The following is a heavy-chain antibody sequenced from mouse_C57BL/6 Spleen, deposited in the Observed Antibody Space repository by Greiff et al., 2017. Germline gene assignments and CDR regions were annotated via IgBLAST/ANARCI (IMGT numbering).Heavy chain of an antibody. CDR3: ASSSTNPGAWFAY. CDR2: INPGSGGT. V-gene: IGHV1-54*01. D-gene: IGHD5-1*01. Sequence: QVHVKQSGAELVRPGTSVTVSCKASGYAFTNYLIEWVKQRPGQGLEWIGVINPGSGGTNYNEKFKGKATLTADKSSSTAYMQLSSLTSEDSEVYFGASSSTNPGAWFAYWGQGTLVTVSA. CDR1: GYAFTNYL. J-gene: IGHJ3*01.